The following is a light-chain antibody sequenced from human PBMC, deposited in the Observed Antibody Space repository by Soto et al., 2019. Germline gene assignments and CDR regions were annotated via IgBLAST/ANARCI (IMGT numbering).Light chain of an antibody. J-gene: IGKJ5*01. Sequence: EIVLTQSPGTLSLSPGERPTLSCRASQSISSSFLAWLQQKPGQAPRLLIYGAFGRATGIPDRFSGSGSGTDFTLTINRLEPEDFAVYYCQLYGSSITFGQGTRLEIK. CDR3: QLYGSSIT. CDR1: QSISSSF. V-gene: IGKV3-20*01. CDR2: GAF.